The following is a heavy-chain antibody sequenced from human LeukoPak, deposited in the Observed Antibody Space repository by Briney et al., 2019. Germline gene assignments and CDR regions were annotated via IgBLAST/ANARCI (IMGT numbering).Heavy chain of an antibody. Sequence: ASVKVSCKASGYTFSIYGITRVRQAPGQGLEWMGWISAHNGDTKYAQKLQGRVTMTTDTSTSTAYMELRSLGSDDTAVYYCARAGSGWQGGWFDPWGQGTLVTVSS. V-gene: IGHV1-18*01. CDR2: ISAHNGDT. J-gene: IGHJ5*02. D-gene: IGHD6-19*01. CDR3: ARAGSGWQGGWFDP. CDR1: GYTFSIYG.